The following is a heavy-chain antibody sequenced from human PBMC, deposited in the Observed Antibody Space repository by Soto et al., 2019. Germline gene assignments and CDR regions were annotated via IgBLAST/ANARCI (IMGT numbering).Heavy chain of an antibody. V-gene: IGHV3-23*01. D-gene: IGHD3-10*01. CDR3: AKDGPVLLWFGELGAPIDY. Sequence: EVQLLESGGGLVQPGGSLRLSCAASGFTFSSYAMSWVRQAPGKGLEWVSAISGSGGSTYYADSVKGRFTISRDNSKNTLYLQMNSLRAEDTAVYYCAKDGPVLLWFGELGAPIDYWGQGTLVTVSS. CDR1: GFTFSSYA. J-gene: IGHJ4*02. CDR2: ISGSGGST.